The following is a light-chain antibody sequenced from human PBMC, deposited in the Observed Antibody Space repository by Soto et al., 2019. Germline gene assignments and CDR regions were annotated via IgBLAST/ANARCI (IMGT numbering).Light chain of an antibody. CDR3: QQYNSYST. CDR2: DTS. V-gene: IGKV1-5*01. Sequence: IQITQSTSTLSASVGDRLTMTCRASQSVSDWLAWYQQKPGNPPKLLIYDTSRLESAVPSRFSASGSGTEFTLTISSLQPDDFATYYCQQYNSYSTFGQGTGLEI. J-gene: IGKJ5*01. CDR1: QSVSDW.